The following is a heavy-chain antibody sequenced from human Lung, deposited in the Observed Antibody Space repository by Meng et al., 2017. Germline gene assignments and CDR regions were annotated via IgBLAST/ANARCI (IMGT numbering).Heavy chain of an antibody. J-gene: IGHJ4*02. V-gene: IGHV1-69*08. CDR1: GGTFSSYT. D-gene: IGHD3-22*01. Sequence: QVQLVQSGAEVKTPGSAVKVSCKASGGTFSSYTLIWVRQAPGQGLEWMGRILPILDITKYTQKFQGRVTITADKSTSIAYMELSSLTSDDTAVYYCAREHDSSGYIDFWGQGTLVTVSS. CDR3: AREHDSSGYIDF. CDR2: ILPILDIT.